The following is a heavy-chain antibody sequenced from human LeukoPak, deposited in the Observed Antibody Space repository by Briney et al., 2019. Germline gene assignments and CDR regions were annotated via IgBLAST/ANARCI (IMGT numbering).Heavy chain of an antibody. Sequence: SETLSLTCTVSGGSIINYYWSWIRQPPGKGLEWIGYIFYSGSTNYNPSLKSRVTISVDTSKNQFSLKLSSVTAADAAVYYCATQILLCHYYWGQGTLVTVSS. CDR2: IFYSGST. CDR3: ATQILLCHYY. D-gene: IGHD2/OR15-2a*01. CDR1: GGSIINYY. J-gene: IGHJ4*02. V-gene: IGHV4-59*08.